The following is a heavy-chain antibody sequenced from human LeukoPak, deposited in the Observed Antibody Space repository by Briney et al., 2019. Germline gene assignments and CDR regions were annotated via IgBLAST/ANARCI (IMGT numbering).Heavy chain of an antibody. CDR1: GFTFSSYG. V-gene: IGHV3-30*02. J-gene: IGHJ4*02. CDR2: IRYDGSNK. Sequence: GGSLRLSCAASGFTFSSYGMHWVRQAPGKGLEWVAFIRYDGSNKYYADSVKGRFTISRDNSKNTLYLQMNSLRAEDTAVYYCAKDERAIVARNFDYWGQGTLVTVSS. CDR3: AKDERAIVARNFDY. D-gene: IGHD5-12*01.